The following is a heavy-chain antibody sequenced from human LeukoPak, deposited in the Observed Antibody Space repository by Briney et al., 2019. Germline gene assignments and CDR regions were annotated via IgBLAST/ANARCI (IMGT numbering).Heavy chain of an antibody. CDR1: GFTFSSYW. J-gene: IGHJ4*02. Sequence: GGSLRLSCAASGFTFSSYWMHWVRQAPGKGLVWVSRINSDGSSTSYADSVKGRFTISRDNAKNTLYLQMNSLRAEDTAVYYCARGFITMVRGVIVTWGQGTLVTVSS. CDR2: INSDGSST. D-gene: IGHD3-10*01. CDR3: ARGFITMVRGVIVT. V-gene: IGHV3-74*01.